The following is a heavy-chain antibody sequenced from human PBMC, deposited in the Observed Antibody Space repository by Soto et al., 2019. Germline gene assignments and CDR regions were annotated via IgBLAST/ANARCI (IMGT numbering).Heavy chain of an antibody. Sequence: ASVKVSCKTSGYTFNTYGINWVRQAPGQGLELMGWISAYDGKTTYAEKFQGRVTLTTDTSTSKAYMELRSLRSDATAIYYCARDPHEFWTSYWFDPWGQGTPVTVSS. CDR2: ISAYDGKT. J-gene: IGHJ5*02. V-gene: IGHV1-18*01. CDR1: GYTFNTYG. D-gene: IGHD3-3*01. CDR3: ARDPHEFWTSYWFDP.